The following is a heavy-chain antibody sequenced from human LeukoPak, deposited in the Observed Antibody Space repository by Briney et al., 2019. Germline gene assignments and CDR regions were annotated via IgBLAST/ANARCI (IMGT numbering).Heavy chain of an antibody. V-gene: IGHV4-4*02. CDR2: IYHNGNT. CDR3: AISSYYRVWFDP. Sequence: SETLSLTCVVSGTSISGSDWWSWVRQPPGQGLEWIGEIYHNGNTNYNPSLKSRVTVSVDKSKNQFSLMLTSVTAADTAVYYCAISSYYRVWFDPWGQGTLVTVSS. D-gene: IGHD6-6*01. J-gene: IGHJ5*02. CDR1: GTSISGSDW.